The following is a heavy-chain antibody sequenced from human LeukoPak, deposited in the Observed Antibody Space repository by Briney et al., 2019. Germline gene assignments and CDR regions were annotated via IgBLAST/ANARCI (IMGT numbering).Heavy chain of an antibody. CDR1: GFTFSSYW. Sequence: GGSLRLSCAASGFTFSSYWMSWVRQAPGKGPEWVAHIKQDASQEDHVDSVRGRFTISRDNAKNTLYLQMNSLRAEDTAVYYCARKGSGNYYVDYWGQGTLVTVSS. J-gene: IGHJ4*02. CDR3: ARKGSGNYYVDY. V-gene: IGHV3-7*01. CDR2: IKQDASQE. D-gene: IGHD1-26*01.